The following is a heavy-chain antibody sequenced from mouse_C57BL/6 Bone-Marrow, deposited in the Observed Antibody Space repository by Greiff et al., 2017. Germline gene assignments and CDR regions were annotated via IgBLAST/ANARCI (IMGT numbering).Heavy chain of an antibody. D-gene: IGHD1-1*01. J-gene: IGHJ2*01. CDR2: ISSGGSYT. V-gene: IGHV5-6*01. CDR3: ARPGRCFHY. Sequence: EVKVVESGGDLVKPGGSLRLSCATSGFSFSSYGMSLVRQTPNKRLEWVATISSGGSYTYYPDSVKGRFTISRDNAKNTLYLQMSSLKYEDTAMYYGARPGRCFHYRGQATTLTASS. CDR1: GFSFSSYG.